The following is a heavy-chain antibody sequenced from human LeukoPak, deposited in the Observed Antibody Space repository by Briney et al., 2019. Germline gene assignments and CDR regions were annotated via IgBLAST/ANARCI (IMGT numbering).Heavy chain of an antibody. CDR3: AKSSIAATYSMDD. J-gene: IGHJ6*02. CDR1: GFIFSNYW. V-gene: IGHV3-7*01. CDR2: IKQDGSES. Sequence: PGGSLRLSCAGSGFIFSNYWMSWVRQAPGKGLEWVANIKQDGSESYYVDSVKGRFTISRDNAKASLHLQMVSLRAEDTAVYYCAKSSIAATYSMDDWGQGTTVTVSS. D-gene: IGHD6-13*01.